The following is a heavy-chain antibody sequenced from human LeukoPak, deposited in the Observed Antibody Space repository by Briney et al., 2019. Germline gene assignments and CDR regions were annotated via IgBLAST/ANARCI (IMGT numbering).Heavy chain of an antibody. CDR2: INPNSGGT. J-gene: IGHJ5*02. V-gene: IGHV1-2*06. CDR1: GYTFTGYY. Sequence: ASVKVSCKASGYTFTGYYMHWVRQAPGQGLEWMGRINPNSGGTNYAQKFQGRVTMTRDTSISTAYMELSRLRSDDTAVYHCARDDNSGYYSGPWGQGTLVTVSS. CDR3: ARDDNSGYYSGP. D-gene: IGHD3-22*01.